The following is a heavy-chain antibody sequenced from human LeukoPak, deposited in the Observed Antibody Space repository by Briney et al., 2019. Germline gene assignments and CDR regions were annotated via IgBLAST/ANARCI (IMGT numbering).Heavy chain of an antibody. J-gene: IGHJ5*02. V-gene: IGHV4-59*08. Sequence: PSETLSLTCTVSGGSIISYYWTWIRQPPGKGLEWIGYIYYSGSTNYNPSLKSRVTISVDTSKNQISLKLSSVTAADTAVYYCARHAATGTTSSLRFDPWGQGTLVTVSS. D-gene: IGHD4-17*01. CDR2: IYYSGST. CDR3: ARHAATGTTSSLRFDP. CDR1: GGSIISYY.